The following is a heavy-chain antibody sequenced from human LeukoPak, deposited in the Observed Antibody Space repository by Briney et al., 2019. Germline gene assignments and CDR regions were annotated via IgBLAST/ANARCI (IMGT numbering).Heavy chain of an antibody. CDR1: GGSISSSNW. CDR3: ARPAGGIAAAGANWFDP. D-gene: IGHD6-13*01. J-gene: IGHJ5*02. V-gene: IGHV4-4*02. CDR2: IYYSGST. Sequence: SSETLSLTCAVPGGSISSSNWWSWVRQPPGKGLEWIGEIYYSGSTYYNPSLKSRVTISVDTSKNQFSLKLSSVTAADTAVYYCARPAGGIAAAGANWFDPWGQGTLVTVSS.